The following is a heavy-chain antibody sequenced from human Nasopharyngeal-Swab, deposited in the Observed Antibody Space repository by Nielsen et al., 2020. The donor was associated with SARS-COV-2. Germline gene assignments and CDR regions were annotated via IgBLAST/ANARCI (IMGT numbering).Heavy chain of an antibody. CDR3: ARTVVYYFDY. D-gene: IGHD2-8*02. Sequence: GESLKISCAASGFTFSSYWMSWVRQAPGKGLEWVANIKQDGSEKYYEDSVKRRFTISRDNAKNSLYLQMNSLRAEDTAVYYCARTVVYYFDYWGQGTLVTVSS. CDR1: GFTFSSYW. V-gene: IGHV3-7*03. J-gene: IGHJ4*02. CDR2: IKQDGSEK.